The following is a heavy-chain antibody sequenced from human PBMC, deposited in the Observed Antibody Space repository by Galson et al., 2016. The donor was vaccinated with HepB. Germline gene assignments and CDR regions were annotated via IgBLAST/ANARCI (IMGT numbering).Heavy chain of an antibody. CDR1: GESFSGYY. J-gene: IGHJ5*02. CDR2: IYYSGTI. CDR3: TSFEGWFDP. V-gene: IGHV4-38-2*01. Sequence: SETLSLTCAVFGESFSGYYWSWIRQPPGKGLEWIGSIYYSGTIYYNPSLKSRVTKSIDASKNQFSLKVNSVTAADTAMYYCTSFEGWFDPWGQGTLATVSS.